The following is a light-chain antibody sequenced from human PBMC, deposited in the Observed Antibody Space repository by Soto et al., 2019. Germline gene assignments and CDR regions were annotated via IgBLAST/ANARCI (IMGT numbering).Light chain of an antibody. CDR2: SAS. CDR3: QQYKNWPAIT. CDR1: QSVGSSY. J-gene: IGKJ5*01. V-gene: IGKV3D-15*01. Sequence: EFVLTQSPGTLSLSPGERATLSCRASQSVGSSYLAWYQQKPGQAPRFLIYSASSRATGIPARISGSGSGTEFTLTISSLQSEDFAVYYCQQYKNWPAITFGQGTRLEIK.